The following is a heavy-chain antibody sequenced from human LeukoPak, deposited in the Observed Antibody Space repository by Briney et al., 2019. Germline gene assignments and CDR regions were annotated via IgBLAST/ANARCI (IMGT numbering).Heavy chain of an antibody. CDR2: INWSGGST. V-gene: IGHV3-20*04. J-gene: IGHJ3*02. CDR3: ARDARYRSGRYDAFDI. CDR1: GFTFDDYG. D-gene: IGHD6-19*01. Sequence: PGGSLRLSCVASGFTFDDYGMSWVRQAPGQGLEWVSGINWSGGSTGYADSVKGRFTISRDNAKNSLYLQMNTLRAEDTALYYCARDARYRSGRYDAFDIWGQGTLVTVFS.